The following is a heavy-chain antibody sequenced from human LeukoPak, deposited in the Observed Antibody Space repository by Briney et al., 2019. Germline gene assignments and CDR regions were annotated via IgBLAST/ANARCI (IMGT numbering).Heavy chain of an antibody. CDR3: AELGITMIGGV. J-gene: IGHJ6*04. D-gene: IGHD3-10*01. CDR2: ISNSGRTI. CDR1: GFTFSDYY. Sequence: PGGSLRLSCAASGFTFSDYYMTWIRQAPGKGLEWLSYISNSGRTIYYADSVKGRFTISRDNAKNSLYLQMNSLRAEDTAVYYCAELGITMIGGVWGKGTTVTISS. V-gene: IGHV3-11*04.